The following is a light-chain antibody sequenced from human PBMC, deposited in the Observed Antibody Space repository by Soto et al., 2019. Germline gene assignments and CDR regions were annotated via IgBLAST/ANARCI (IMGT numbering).Light chain of an antibody. Sequence: QSALTQPASVSGSPGQSITISCTVTSSDVRTYNLVSWYQQHPGKVPKLIIYEASKRPSGVSNRFSGSQPGNTASLTVSGLQAEDEADYYCCSYAGDKTYVFGSGTKVTVL. J-gene: IGLJ1*01. CDR1: SSDVRTYNL. CDR2: EAS. CDR3: CSYAGDKTYV. V-gene: IGLV2-23*01.